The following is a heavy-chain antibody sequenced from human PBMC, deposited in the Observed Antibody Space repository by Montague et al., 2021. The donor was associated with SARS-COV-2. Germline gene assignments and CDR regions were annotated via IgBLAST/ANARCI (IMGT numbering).Heavy chain of an antibody. CDR1: GGSISSSSHY. V-gene: IGHV4-39*01. CDR2: IYYSGST. Sequence: SETLSLTCTVSGGSISSSSHYWGWIRQPPGKGLEWIGSIYYSGSTYYNPSLQSRVTISVDTSKNQFSLKLISVTAADTAVFYCARHSGDYTIFGVVIYYMDVWGKGTTVTVSS. CDR3: ARHSGDYTIFGVVIYYMDV. D-gene: IGHD3-3*01. J-gene: IGHJ6*03.